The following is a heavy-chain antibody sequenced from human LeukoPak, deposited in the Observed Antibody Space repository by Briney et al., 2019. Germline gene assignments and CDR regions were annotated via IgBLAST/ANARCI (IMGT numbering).Heavy chain of an antibody. CDR1: GFTFSSYA. D-gene: IGHD3-22*01. CDR2: ISGSGGST. CDR3: AKSPHLVSIVVVIDYFDY. Sequence: GGSLRLSCAASGFTFSSYAMSWVRQAPGKGLEWVSAISGSGGSTYYADSVKGRFTISRDNSKNTLYLQMNSLRAEDTAVYYCAKSPHLVSIVVVIDYFDYWGQGTLVTVSS. V-gene: IGHV3-23*01. J-gene: IGHJ4*02.